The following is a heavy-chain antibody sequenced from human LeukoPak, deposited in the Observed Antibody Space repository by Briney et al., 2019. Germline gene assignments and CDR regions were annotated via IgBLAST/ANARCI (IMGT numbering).Heavy chain of an antibody. D-gene: IGHD3-22*01. Sequence: GWIRQPPGKGLEWMGIIYPGDSDTRYSPSFQGQVTISADKSISTAYLQWSSLKASDTAMYYCARRYYYDSGGNFDYWGQGTLVTVSS. CDR2: IYPGDSDT. CDR3: ARRYYYDSGGNFDY. V-gene: IGHV5-51*01. J-gene: IGHJ4*02.